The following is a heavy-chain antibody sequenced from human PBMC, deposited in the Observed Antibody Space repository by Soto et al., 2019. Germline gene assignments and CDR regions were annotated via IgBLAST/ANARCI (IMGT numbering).Heavy chain of an antibody. CDR1: GVAVNNGSNY. D-gene: IGHD4-4*01. Sequence: QVQLQESGPGLVRPSQTLSLTCTVSGVAVNNGSNYWTLLRQFPGRGLEWIGYIYTSGHTYYNPSLKSRLAMSLDTAKNQFSLIVTSVTAADTAVYFCATAQAALQQLLGLWGQGTLVTVSS. CDR3: ATAQAALQQLLGL. J-gene: IGHJ4*02. V-gene: IGHV4-31*03. CDR2: IYTSGHT.